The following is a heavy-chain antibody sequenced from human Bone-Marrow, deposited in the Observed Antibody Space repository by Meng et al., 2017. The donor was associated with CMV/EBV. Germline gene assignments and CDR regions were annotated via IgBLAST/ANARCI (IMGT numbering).Heavy chain of an antibody. CDR3: VRGRNYYDISGYLDY. CDR2: ISYDGSNI. Sequence: GESLKISCATSGFTFSTFGMHWVRQAPGKGLEWVALISYDGSNIYDADSVKGRFSISRDNSKNMLYLQMNSLRDEDTAVYYCVRGRNYYDISGYLDYWGQGTLVTVSS. V-gene: IGHV3-30*19. J-gene: IGHJ4*02. CDR1: GFTFSTFG. D-gene: IGHD3-22*01.